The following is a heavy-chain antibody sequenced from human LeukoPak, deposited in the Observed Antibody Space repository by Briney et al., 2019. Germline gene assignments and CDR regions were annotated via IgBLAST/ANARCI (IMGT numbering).Heavy chain of an antibody. CDR1: GFTFSDYY. J-gene: IGHJ3*02. CDR3: ARATDGAFDI. D-gene: IGHD4-17*01. V-gene: IGHV3-11*04. Sequence: GGSLRLSCAASGFTFSDYYMSWIRQAPGKGLEWLSFISPSGGAIYYADSVKGRFTISRDNAKNSLYLQMNSLRAEDTALYYCARATDGAFDIWGQGTVVTVSS. CDR2: ISPSGGAI.